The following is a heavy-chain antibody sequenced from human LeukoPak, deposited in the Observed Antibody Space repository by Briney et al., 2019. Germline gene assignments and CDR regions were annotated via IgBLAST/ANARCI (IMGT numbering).Heavy chain of an antibody. CDR2: INHSGST. D-gene: IGHD2-15*01. Sequence: PSETLSLTCAVDGGSFSGYYCSWIRQPPGKGLEWIGEINHSGSTNYNPSHKSRVTISVDTSKNQFSLKLSSVTAADTAVYYCARGDIAATSNWFDPWGQGTLVTVSS. J-gene: IGHJ5*02. V-gene: IGHV4-34*01. CDR1: GGSFSGYY. CDR3: ARGDIAATSNWFDP.